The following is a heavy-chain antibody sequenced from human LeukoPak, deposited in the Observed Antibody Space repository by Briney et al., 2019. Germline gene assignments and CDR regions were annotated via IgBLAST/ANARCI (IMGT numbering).Heavy chain of an antibody. CDR3: AKDRPNYYDSSGHYYRRNGDY. V-gene: IGHV3-30*02. CDR2: IRYDGSNK. J-gene: IGHJ4*02. D-gene: IGHD3-22*01. CDR1: GFIFSDCG. Sequence: GGSLRLSCAASGFIFSDCGMHWVRQAPGKGLEWVAFIRYDGSNKYYLDSVKGRFTISRDSSKNTLFLQMNSLRAEDTAIYYCAKDRPNYYDSSGHYYRRNGDYWGQGTLVTVSS.